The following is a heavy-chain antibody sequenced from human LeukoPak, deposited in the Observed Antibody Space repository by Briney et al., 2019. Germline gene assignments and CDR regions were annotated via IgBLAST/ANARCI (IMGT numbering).Heavy chain of an antibody. CDR3: ARDGGTNYKSPY. Sequence: TSETLSLTCAVYGGSFSGYYWSWIRQPPGKGLEWIGEINHSGSTNYNPSLKSRVTISVDTSKNQFSLKLSSVTAADTAVYYCARDGGTNYKSPYWGQGNLVTVSS. J-gene: IGHJ4*02. D-gene: IGHD1-26*01. V-gene: IGHV4-34*01. CDR2: INHSGST. CDR1: GGSFSGYY.